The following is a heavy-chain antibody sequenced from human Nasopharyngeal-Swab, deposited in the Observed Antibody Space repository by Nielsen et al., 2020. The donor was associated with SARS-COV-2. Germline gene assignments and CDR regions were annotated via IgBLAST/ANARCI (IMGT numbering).Heavy chain of an antibody. D-gene: IGHD6-19*01. Sequence: LSLTCAASGFPFSSYGMHWVRQAPGKGLEWVAVIWYDGSNKYYADSVKGRFTISRDNSKNTLYLQMNSLRAEDTAVYYCARDIPSGGWLTQGDYWGQGTLVTVSS. CDR2: IWYDGSNK. CDR3: ARDIPSGGWLTQGDY. V-gene: IGHV3-33*01. CDR1: GFPFSSYG. J-gene: IGHJ4*02.